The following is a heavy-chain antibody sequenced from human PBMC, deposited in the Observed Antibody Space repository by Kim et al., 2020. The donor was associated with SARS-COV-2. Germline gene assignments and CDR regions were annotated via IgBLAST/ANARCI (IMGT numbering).Heavy chain of an antibody. CDR2: ISYDGSNK. J-gene: IGHJ4*02. V-gene: IGHV3-30-3*01. CDR1: GFTFSSYA. CDR3: ARTQRNKYYDFWSGYYKVGENFDY. Sequence: GVSLRLSCAASGFTFSSYAMHWVRQAPGKGLEWVAVISYDGSNKYYADSVKGRFTISRDNSKNTLYLQMNSLRAEDTAVYYCARTQRNKYYDFWSGYYKVGENFDYWGQGTLVTVSS. D-gene: IGHD3-3*01.